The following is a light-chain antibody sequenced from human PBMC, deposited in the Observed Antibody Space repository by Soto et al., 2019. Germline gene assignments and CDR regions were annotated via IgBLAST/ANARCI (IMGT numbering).Light chain of an antibody. J-gene: IGKJ5*01. V-gene: IGKV1-5*01. CDR2: DAS. CDR3: QQYHTSSIT. Sequence: DIQMTQSPSPLSASLGDRFTITCRASQTISSWLAWYQQKPGKAPTLLIYDASTLERGVPSRFSGTGSGTEFTLSIDSLQPDDFATYYCQQYHTSSITFGQGTRLETK. CDR1: QTISSW.